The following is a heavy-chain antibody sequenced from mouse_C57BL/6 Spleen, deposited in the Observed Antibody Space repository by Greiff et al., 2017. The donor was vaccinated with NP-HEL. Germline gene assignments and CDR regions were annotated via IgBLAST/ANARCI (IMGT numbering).Heavy chain of an antibody. CDR3: ASWDEGVYVDY. D-gene: IGHD4-1*01. CDR1: GYTFTSYW. CDR2: IDPSDSYT. Sequence: VQLQQSGAELVKPGASVNLSCKASGYTFTSYWMQWVKQRPGQGLEWIGEIDPSDSYTNYNQKFKGKATLTVDTSSSTAYMQLSSLTSEDSAVYYCASWDEGVYVDYWGQGTTLTVSS. V-gene: IGHV1-50*01. J-gene: IGHJ2*01.